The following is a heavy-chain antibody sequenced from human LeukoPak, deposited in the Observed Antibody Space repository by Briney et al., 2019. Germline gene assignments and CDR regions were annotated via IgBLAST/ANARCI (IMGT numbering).Heavy chain of an antibody. V-gene: IGHV3-7*03. D-gene: IGHD3-3*01. Sequence: GGSLRLSCVASGFPFSSYWMTWVRQAPGKGLEWVGNVNHDGREKYYVDSVKGRFTISRDNGKNSLYLQTNNLRAEDTAVYHCARVVLIGVVMPLYAMDVWGQGTTVTVS. CDR1: GFPFSSYW. CDR2: VNHDGREK. CDR3: ARVVLIGVVMPLYAMDV. J-gene: IGHJ6*02.